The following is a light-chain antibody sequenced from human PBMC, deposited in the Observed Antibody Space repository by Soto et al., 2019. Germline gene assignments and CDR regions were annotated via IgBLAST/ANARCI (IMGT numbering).Light chain of an antibody. Sequence: EIVLTQSPATLSLSPGERATLSCRASQSVNDYLAWYQQKPGQAPRLLIYGASNRATGIPLRFSGSGSGTDFTVTISSLEPEDFAVYYCQHRGRWPRTFGQGTKLEIK. CDR2: GAS. CDR3: QHRGRWPRT. V-gene: IGKV3-11*01. CDR1: QSVNDY. J-gene: IGKJ2*01.